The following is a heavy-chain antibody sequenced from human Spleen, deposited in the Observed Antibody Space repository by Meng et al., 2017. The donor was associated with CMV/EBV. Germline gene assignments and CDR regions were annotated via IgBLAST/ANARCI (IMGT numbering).Heavy chain of an antibody. Sequence: SETLSLTCNVSGGSISTYHWGWIRQPPGKGLEWIGNIHYGWSASYNPSLKSRVTISVDTSKNQFSLRLRSVPDADTAVYYCARVGVVLVAVDYWGRGTLVTVSS. V-gene: IGHV4-39*01. J-gene: IGHJ4*02. D-gene: IGHD3-3*01. CDR1: GGSISTYH. CDR3: ARVGVVLVAVDY. CDR2: IHYGWSA.